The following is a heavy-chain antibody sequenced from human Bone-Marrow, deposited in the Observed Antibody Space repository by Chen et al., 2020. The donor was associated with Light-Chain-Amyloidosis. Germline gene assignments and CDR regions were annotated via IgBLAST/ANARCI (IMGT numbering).Heavy chain of an antibody. V-gene: IGHV3-73*01. CDR3: TRHPGYSSAAYYYYGMDV. Sequence: EVQLVESGGGLVQPGGSLKLSCAASGFTFSGSAMHWVRQASGKGLEWVGRIRSKANSYATAYAASVKGRFTISRDDSKNTAYLQMNSLKTEDTAVYYCTRHPGYSSAAYYYYGMDVWGQGTTVTVSS. J-gene: IGHJ6*02. CDR1: GFTFSGSA. CDR2: IRSKANSYAT. D-gene: IGHD6-25*01.